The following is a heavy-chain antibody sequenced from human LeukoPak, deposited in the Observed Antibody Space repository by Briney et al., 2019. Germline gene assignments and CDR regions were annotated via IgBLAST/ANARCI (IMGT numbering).Heavy chain of an antibody. J-gene: IGHJ4*02. CDR1: GYTFSGHY. CDR3: ARGSTSDWPFDY. V-gene: IGHV1-3*01. Sequence: WASVKVSCKASGYTFSGHYLHWVRQAPGQRLEWMGWINAGNGDTKYSQKFQGRVTITRDTSASIVYMELSSLISEDTALYSCARGSTSDWPFDYWGQGTRVTVSS. D-gene: IGHD2-2*01. CDR2: INAGNGDT.